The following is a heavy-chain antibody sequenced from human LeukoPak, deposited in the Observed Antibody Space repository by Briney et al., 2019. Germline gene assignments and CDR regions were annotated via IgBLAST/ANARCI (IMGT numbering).Heavy chain of an antibody. CDR2: ISTYNGNT. CDR1: GYTLSNFG. D-gene: IGHD3-10*01. Sequence: ASVRVSFMTSGYTLSNFGINWVRQAPGQGREWMGWISTYNGNTNYAQKVQGRVTMTTDTSTSTAYMELRKLRSDGTAVYYCARGFGIGDLLYYWGQGSLVTVSS. J-gene: IGHJ4*02. CDR3: ARGFGIGDLLYY. V-gene: IGHV1-18*01.